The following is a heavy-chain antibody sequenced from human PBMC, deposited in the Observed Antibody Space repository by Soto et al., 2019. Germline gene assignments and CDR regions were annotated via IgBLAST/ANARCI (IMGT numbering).Heavy chain of an antibody. Sequence: SSETLSLTCTVSGGSVSSYYWSWIRQPAGKGLEWIGRIYTSGSTNYNPSLKSRVTMSVDTSKNQFSLKLSSVTAADTAVYYCAREMLWFGRQTNWFDPWGQGTLVTVSS. D-gene: IGHD3-10*01. J-gene: IGHJ5*02. CDR3: AREMLWFGRQTNWFDP. CDR1: GGSVSSYY. V-gene: IGHV4-4*07. CDR2: IYTSGST.